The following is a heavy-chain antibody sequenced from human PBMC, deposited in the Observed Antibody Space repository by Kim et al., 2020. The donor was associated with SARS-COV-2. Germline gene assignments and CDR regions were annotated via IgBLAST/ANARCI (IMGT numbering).Heavy chain of an antibody. Sequence: STYYSPSLKSRVTRSVDTSKNQFSLKLSSVTAADTAVYYCATPAAGDRDYWGQGTLVTVSS. CDR3: ATPAAGDRDY. CDR2: ST. V-gene: IGHV4-39*01. D-gene: IGHD2-21*01. J-gene: IGHJ4*02.